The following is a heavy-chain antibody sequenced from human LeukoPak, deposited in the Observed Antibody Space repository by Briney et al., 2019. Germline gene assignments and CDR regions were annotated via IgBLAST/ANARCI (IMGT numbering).Heavy chain of an antibody. V-gene: IGHV3-53*01. J-gene: IGHJ3*02. Sequence: GGSLRRSCAASGFTVSSNYMSWVRQAPGKGLEWVSVIYSGGSTYYADSVKGRFTISRDNSKNTLYLQMNSLRAEDTAVYYCAREIGRPDYYDSSGYPDAFDIWGQGTMVTVSS. CDR2: IYSGGST. CDR1: GFTVSSNY. D-gene: IGHD3-22*01. CDR3: AREIGRPDYYDSSGYPDAFDI.